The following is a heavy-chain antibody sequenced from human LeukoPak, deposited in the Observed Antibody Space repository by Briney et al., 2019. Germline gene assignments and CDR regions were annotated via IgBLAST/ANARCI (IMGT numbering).Heavy chain of an antibody. CDR1: GDPISNYY. CDR3: ARHTYYYDSSGLYYYYYMDV. D-gene: IGHD3-22*01. V-gene: IGHV4-59*01. J-gene: IGHJ6*03. Sequence: SETLSLTCTVSGDPISNYYWSWIRQPPGKGLEWIGYISYSGTTNYNPSLRSRVTISRDTSKNQFSLKLSSATAADSAVYFCARHTYYYDSSGLYYYYYMDVWGKGTTVTVSS. CDR2: ISYSGTT.